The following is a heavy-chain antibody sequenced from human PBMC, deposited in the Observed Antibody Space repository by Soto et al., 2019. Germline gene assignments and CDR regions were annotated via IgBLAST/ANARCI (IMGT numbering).Heavy chain of an antibody. CDR3: VVGDFWSGYYPRYYCYYYGMDV. CDR1: GFTFSSYW. Sequence: LRLSCAASGFTFSSYWMHWVRQAPGKGLVWVSRINSDGSSTSYADSVKGRFTISRDNAKNTLYLQMNSLRAEDTAVYYCVVGDFWSGYYPRYYCYYYGMDVWGQGTTVTVSS. D-gene: IGHD3-3*01. CDR2: INSDGSST. J-gene: IGHJ6*02. V-gene: IGHV3-74*01.